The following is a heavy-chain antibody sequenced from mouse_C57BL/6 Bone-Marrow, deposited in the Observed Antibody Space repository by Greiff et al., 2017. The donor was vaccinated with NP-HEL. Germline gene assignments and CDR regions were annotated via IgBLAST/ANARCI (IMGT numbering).Heavy chain of an antibody. CDR1: GYTFTSYW. D-gene: IGHD1-1*01. Sequence: QVQLQQSGAELARPGTSVKLSCKASGYTFTSYWMHWVKQRPGQGLEWIGVIDPSDSYTNYNQKFKGKATLTVDTSSSTAYMQLSSLTSEDSAVYYCARYGSSCDYWGQGTTLTVSS. J-gene: IGHJ2*01. V-gene: IGHV1-59*01. CDR2: IDPSDSYT. CDR3: ARYGSSCDY.